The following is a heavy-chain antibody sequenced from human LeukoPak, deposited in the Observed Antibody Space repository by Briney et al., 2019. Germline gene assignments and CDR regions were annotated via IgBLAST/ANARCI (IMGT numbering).Heavy chain of an antibody. J-gene: IGHJ4*02. CDR2: INPSGGST. Sequence: ASVKVSCKASGYTFTSYYIHWVRQAPGQGLEWMGIINPSGGSTSYAQKFQGRVTMTRDTSTSTVYMELSSLRSEDTAVYYCARVLADCSSTSCYSFDYWGQGTLVTVSS. D-gene: IGHD2-2*01. CDR1: GYTFTSYY. V-gene: IGHV1-46*01. CDR3: ARVLADCSSTSCYSFDY.